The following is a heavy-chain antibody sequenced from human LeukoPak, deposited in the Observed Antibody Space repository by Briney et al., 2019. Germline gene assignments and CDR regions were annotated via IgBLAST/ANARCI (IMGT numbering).Heavy chain of an antibody. J-gene: IGHJ4*02. V-gene: IGHV1-18*01. Sequence: EASVKVSCKASGYTFTSYGISWVRQAPGQGLEWMGWISAYNGNTNYAQKLQGRVTMTTDTSTSTAYMELRSLRSDDTAVYYCARVEKRGYSYGGGFDYWGQGTLVTVSS. D-gene: IGHD5-18*01. CDR2: ISAYNGNT. CDR3: ARVEKRGYSYGGGFDY. CDR1: GYTFTSYG.